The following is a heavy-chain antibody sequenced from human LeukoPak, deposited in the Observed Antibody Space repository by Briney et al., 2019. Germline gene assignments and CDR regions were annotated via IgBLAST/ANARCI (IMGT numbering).Heavy chain of an antibody. CDR2: ISIGGTTI. J-gene: IGHJ4*02. V-gene: IGHV3-48*03. Sequence: VGSLRLSCAASGFTFSSYEMKWVRQAPGKGLEWVSYISIGGTTIYYADSVKGRFTISRDNTKNSLYLQMSSLRAEDTAVYYCARVAYYYDSSGYYHYYFDYWGQGTLVTVSS. CDR3: ARVAYYYDSSGYYHYYFDY. D-gene: IGHD3-22*01. CDR1: GFTFSSYE.